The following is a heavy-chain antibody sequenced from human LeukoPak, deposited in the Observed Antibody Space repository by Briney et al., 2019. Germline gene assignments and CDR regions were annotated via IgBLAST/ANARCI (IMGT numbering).Heavy chain of an antibody. CDR2: ISYDGSKK. J-gene: IGHJ6*02. CDR1: GFTFSSYG. Sequence: GGSLRLSCAASGFTFSSYGMHWVRQAPGKGLERVAVISYDGSKKYYADSGKGRFTISRDNSKNTLYLQMNSLRAEDTAVYYCAKEIASSSWYGYYYYGMDVWGQGTTVTVSS. CDR3: AKEIASSSWYGYYYYGMDV. V-gene: IGHV3-30*18. D-gene: IGHD6-13*01.